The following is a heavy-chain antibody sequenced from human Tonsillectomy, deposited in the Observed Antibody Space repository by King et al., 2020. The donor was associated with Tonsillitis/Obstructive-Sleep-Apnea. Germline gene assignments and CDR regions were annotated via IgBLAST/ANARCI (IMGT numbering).Heavy chain of an antibody. CDR3: ARDYCTGCVCNWFDP. V-gene: IGHV3-33*01. D-gene: IGHD2-8*02. CDR1: GFTFSSYG. CDR2: IWYDGSNK. J-gene: IGHJ5*02. Sequence: VQLVESGGGVVQPGRSLRLSCAASGFTFSSYGMHWVRQASGKGLEWVAVIWYDGSNKYYADSVKGRFTISRDNSKNTLYLQMNSLRAEDTAVYYCARDYCTGCVCNWFDPWGQGTLVTVSS.